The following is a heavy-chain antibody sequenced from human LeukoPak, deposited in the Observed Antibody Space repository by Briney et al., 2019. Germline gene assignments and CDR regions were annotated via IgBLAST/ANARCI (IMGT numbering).Heavy chain of an antibody. V-gene: IGHV1-2*02. Sequence: ASVKVSCKASGYTFTGYYMHWVRQAPGQGLEWMGWINPNSGGTNYAQKFQGRVTMTRDTSISTAYMELSRPRSDDTAVYYCARVTNRYGSGSYFYYWGQGTLVTVSS. CDR2: INPNSGGT. CDR3: ARVTNRYGSGSYFYY. CDR1: GYTFTGYY. D-gene: IGHD3-10*01. J-gene: IGHJ4*02.